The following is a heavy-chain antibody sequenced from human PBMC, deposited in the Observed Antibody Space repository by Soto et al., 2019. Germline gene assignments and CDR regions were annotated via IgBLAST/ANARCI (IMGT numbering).Heavy chain of an antibody. J-gene: IGHJ3*02. D-gene: IGHD1-1*01. CDR1: GYGFTSYW. CDR2: IYIDESDT. CDR3: ASRKRTSDAFDI. V-gene: IGHV5-51*01. Sequence: GESLKISCKASGYGFTSYWIGWVCQMPGKGLEWMGIIYIDESDTRYSPSFQGQVTISGDRSIKTAYLHWSSLKASDTAMYYCASRKRTSDAFDIWGQGTMVTVSS.